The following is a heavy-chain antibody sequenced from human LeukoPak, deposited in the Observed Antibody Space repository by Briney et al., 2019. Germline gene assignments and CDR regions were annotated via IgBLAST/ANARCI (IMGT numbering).Heavy chain of an antibody. D-gene: IGHD6-19*01. J-gene: IGHJ5*02. Sequence: GGSLRLSCAASGFTFSSYWMSWVRQAPGKGLEWVAHIKQDGSEKYYVDSVKGRSTISRDNSKNTLYLQMNSLRAEDTAVYYCAKEFYSSGWYEGWFDPWGQGTLVTVSS. CDR2: IKQDGSEK. V-gene: IGHV3-7*03. CDR1: GFTFSSYW. CDR3: AKEFYSSGWYEGWFDP.